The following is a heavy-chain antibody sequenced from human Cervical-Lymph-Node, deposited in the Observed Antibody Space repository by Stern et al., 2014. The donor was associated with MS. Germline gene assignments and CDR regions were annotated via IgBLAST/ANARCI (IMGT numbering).Heavy chain of an antibody. CDR1: GGSIISSDHY. D-gene: IGHD4-23*01. CDR2: IYFTGTT. V-gene: IGHV4-39*02. Sequence: QVQLQESGPGLVKPSETLSLTCTVSGGSIISSDHYWGWVRQPPGKGLEWIGSIYFTGTTFYTPSLTSRVSISLDTSKNPFSLKLTSVTAADTAVYYCAREGSVVTTYAMDVWGQGTTVAVSS. J-gene: IGHJ6*02. CDR3: AREGSVVTTYAMDV.